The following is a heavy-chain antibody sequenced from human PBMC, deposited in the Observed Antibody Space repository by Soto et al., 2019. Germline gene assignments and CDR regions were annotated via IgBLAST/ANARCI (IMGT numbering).Heavy chain of an antibody. CDR2: ISHLETT. V-gene: IGHV4-4*02. CDR3: ASGGGYDSFDV. J-gene: IGHJ4*02. CDR1: VFTFSSYSM. D-gene: IGHD2-15*01. Sequence: GSLALFCASSVFTFSSYSMNCVRQAPGKGLEWLGYISHLETTYYNPSFKSRLSLSIDRTRNQFSLSLSSMTAADKAVYYCASGGGYDSFDVGGQRTQVT.